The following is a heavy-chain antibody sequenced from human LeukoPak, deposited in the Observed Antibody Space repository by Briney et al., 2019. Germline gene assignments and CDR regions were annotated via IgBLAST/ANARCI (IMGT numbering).Heavy chain of an antibody. CDR2: INGRGVNT. V-gene: IGHV3-23*01. Sequence: RGSLRLSCAASGFTFRSYAMSWVRPTPRGGLEWVSHINGRGVNTHYAHSLGGRFTISRDNSKNTLFLQMSTVRDEDTGVYYCAKDLYSNYGLADYWGQGNLVIVSS. J-gene: IGHJ4*02. D-gene: IGHD4-11*01. CDR3: AKDLYSNYGLADY. CDR1: GFTFRSYA.